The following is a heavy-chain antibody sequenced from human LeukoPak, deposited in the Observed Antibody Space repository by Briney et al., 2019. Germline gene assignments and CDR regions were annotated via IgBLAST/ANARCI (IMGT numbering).Heavy chain of an antibody. CDR1: GFTFSSYG. CDR3: ARDRKSSSWYGATFDY. J-gene: IGHJ4*02. Sequence: PGGSLRLSCAASGFTFSSYGMHWVRQAPGKGLEWVTVIWYDGSNKYYADSVKGRFTISRDNSKNALYLQMNSLRAEDTAVYYRARDRKSSSWYGATFDYWGQGTLVTVSS. D-gene: IGHD6-13*01. CDR2: IWYDGSNK. V-gene: IGHV3-33*01.